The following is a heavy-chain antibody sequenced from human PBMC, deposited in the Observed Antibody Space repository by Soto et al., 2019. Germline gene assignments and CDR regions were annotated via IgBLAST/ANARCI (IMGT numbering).Heavy chain of an antibody. CDR1: VGSISSYY. J-gene: IGHJ5*02. CDR2: IYYSGST. V-gene: IGHV4-59*08. Sequence: ETLSLTCTVSVGSISSYYWSWIRQPPGKGLEWIGYIYYSGSTNYNPSLKSRVTISVDTSKNQFSLKLSSVTAADTAVYYCARLSSSGGWFDPWGQGTLVTVSS. CDR3: ARLSSSGGWFDP. D-gene: IGHD6-6*01.